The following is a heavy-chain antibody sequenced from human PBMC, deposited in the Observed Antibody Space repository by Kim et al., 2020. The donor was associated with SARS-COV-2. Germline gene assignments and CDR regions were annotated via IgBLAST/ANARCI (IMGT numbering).Heavy chain of an antibody. CDR1: GGSFSGYY. D-gene: IGHD3-3*01. V-gene: IGHV4-34*01. J-gene: IGHJ4*02. CDR3: ARGSSLGDFWSGYYTG. CDR2: INHSGST. Sequence: SETLSLTCAVYGGSFSGYYWSWIRQPPGKGLEWIGEINHSGSTNYNPSLKSRVTISVDTSKNQFSLKLSSVTAADTAVYYCARGSSLGDFWSGYYTGWGQGTLVTVSS.